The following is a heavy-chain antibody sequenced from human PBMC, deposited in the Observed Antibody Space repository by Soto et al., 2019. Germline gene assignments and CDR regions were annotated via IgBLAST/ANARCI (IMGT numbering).Heavy chain of an antibody. D-gene: IGHD3-10*01. CDR1: GFTFSNFA. Sequence: GSLRLSCAASGFTFSNFAMSGVRQAPGKGLEWVSAISGSGDNTYYADSVKGRFTISRDNSKNTLFLQMNSLRAEDTAVYYCAKHYYGSDTDYFDYWGQGTLVTVSS. J-gene: IGHJ4*02. V-gene: IGHV3-23*01. CDR3: AKHYYGSDTDYFDY. CDR2: ISGSGDNT.